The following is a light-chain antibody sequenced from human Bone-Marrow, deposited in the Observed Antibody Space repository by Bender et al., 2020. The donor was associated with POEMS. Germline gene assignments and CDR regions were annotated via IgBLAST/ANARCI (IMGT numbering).Light chain of an antibody. CDR2: DDS. CDR1: NIGRNS. CDR3: QAWDSRFDQKV. Sequence: SSVVTQSPSVSGAPGQTATISCGADNIGRNSVHWYRQKPGQAPVLVVYDDSGQPSGIPERFSGSNSEKTATLTITNVEVDDEADYYCQAWDSRFDQKVFGGGTKLTVL. V-gene: IGLV3-21*02. J-gene: IGLJ3*02.